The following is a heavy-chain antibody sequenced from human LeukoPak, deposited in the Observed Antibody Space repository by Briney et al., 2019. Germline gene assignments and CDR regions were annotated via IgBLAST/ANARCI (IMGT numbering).Heavy chain of an antibody. Sequence: GGSLRLSCAASGFTFSNFPMHCVRQAPQKGLEFVSAISSNGGSTYYANSVRGRFTISRDNSKNTLYLQMGSLRAEDMAVYYCAREGDYGDYHFDYWGQGTLVTVSS. CDR2: ISSNGGST. CDR3: AREGDYGDYHFDY. D-gene: IGHD4-17*01. J-gene: IGHJ4*02. V-gene: IGHV3-64*01. CDR1: GFTFSNFP.